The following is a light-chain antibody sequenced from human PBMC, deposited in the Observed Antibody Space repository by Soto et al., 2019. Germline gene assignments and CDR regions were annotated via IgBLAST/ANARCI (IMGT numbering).Light chain of an antibody. CDR2: EVV. Sequence: QSALTQPPSASGSPGQSVTISCTGTKNDIGVYDFVSWYQHHPGKAPRLIIYEVVQRPSGVPDRFSGSKSGNTASLTASGLQAADEADYFCKSYAGSHTEVCGSGTKVTVL. CDR3: KSYAGSHTEV. V-gene: IGLV2-8*01. J-gene: IGLJ1*01. CDR1: KNDIGVYDF.